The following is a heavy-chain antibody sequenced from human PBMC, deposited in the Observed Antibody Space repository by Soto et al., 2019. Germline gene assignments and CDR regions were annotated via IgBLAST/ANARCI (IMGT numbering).Heavy chain of an antibody. CDR2: IIPIFGTA. Sequence: QVQLVQSGAEVQKPGSSVKVSCKASGGTFSSYAISWVRQAPGQGLEWMGGIIPIFGTANYAQKFQGRVTITADESTSTAYMELSSLRSEDTAVYYCARFLEYCSGGSCYYYYYGMDVWGQGTTVTVSS. J-gene: IGHJ6*02. CDR3: ARFLEYCSGGSCYYYYYGMDV. CDR1: GGTFSSYA. V-gene: IGHV1-69*01. D-gene: IGHD2-15*01.